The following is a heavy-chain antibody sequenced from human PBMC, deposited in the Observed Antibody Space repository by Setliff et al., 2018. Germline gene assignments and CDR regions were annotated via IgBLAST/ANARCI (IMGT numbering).Heavy chain of an antibody. CDR3: ARGRGYSSTRYALPYFDC. CDR2: SSTSGCT. Sequence: SETLSLSCAASGFTFSSYAMSWIRQPPGKGLEWIGYSSTSGCTNYNPSLKSRVTISGDTSQNYFSLKLTSVTEADTAVYYCARGRGYSSTRYALPYFDCWGQGTLVTVSS. V-gene: IGHV4-4*08. D-gene: IGHD6-13*01. CDR1: GFTFSSYA. J-gene: IGHJ4*02.